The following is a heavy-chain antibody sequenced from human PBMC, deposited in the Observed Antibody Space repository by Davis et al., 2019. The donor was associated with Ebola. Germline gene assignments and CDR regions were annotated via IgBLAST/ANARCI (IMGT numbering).Heavy chain of an antibody. J-gene: IGHJ4*02. D-gene: IGHD7-27*01. V-gene: IGHV3-74*01. CDR1: EFTFRSYW. Sequence: GESLKISCVASEFTFRSYWFHWVRQAPGKGLEWVSRIDTDGSTTNYADSVKGRFTIIRDNSRNTVFLQMNSLRVEDTALYYCAIIGVRHSGDYWGQGTPVTVSS. CDR3: AIIGVRHSGDY. CDR2: IDTDGSTT.